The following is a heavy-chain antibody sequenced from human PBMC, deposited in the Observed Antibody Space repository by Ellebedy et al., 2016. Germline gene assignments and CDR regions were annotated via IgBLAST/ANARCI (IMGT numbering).Heavy chain of an antibody. V-gene: IGHV1-2*02. CDR2: INPNSGGT. Sequence: ASVKVSCXASGYTFTGYYMHWVRQAPGQGLEWMGWINPNSGGTNYAQKFQGRVTMTRNTSISTAYMELSSLRSEDTAVYYCARSHSLAAGTGHYFDYWGQGTLVTVSS. CDR3: ARSHSLAAGTGHYFDY. D-gene: IGHD6-13*01. CDR1: GYTFTGYY. J-gene: IGHJ4*02.